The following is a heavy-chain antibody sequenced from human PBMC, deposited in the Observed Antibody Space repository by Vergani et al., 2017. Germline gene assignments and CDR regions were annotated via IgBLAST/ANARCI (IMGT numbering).Heavy chain of an antibody. J-gene: IGHJ4*02. V-gene: IGHV1-18*01. D-gene: IGHD6-19*01. CDR3: ARDLVVAGTQDY. Sequence: QVQLVQSGAEVKKPGASVKVSCKASGYTFTSYGISWVRQAPGQGLEWMGWISAYNGNTNYAQKFQGRVTITADESTSTAYMELSSLRSEDTAVYYCARDLVVAGTQDYWGQGTLVTVSS. CDR1: GYTFTSYG. CDR2: ISAYNGNT.